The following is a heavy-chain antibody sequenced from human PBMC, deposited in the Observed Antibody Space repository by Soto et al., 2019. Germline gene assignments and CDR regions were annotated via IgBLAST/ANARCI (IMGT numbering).Heavy chain of an antibody. CDR3: ERRVYGSRWPNVYMDV. Sequence: EGSLRLSCAASGFTFSNYEMHWVRQAPGKGLEYVSGISNNGAHTDYAKSVKGRFTISRDNSENTLYLQMGSLRAEDMALYYCERRVYGSRWPNVYMDVCGKGNTVTVSS. CDR2: ISNNGAHT. D-gene: IGHD6-13*01. CDR1: GFTFSNYE. V-gene: IGHV3-64*01. J-gene: IGHJ6*03.